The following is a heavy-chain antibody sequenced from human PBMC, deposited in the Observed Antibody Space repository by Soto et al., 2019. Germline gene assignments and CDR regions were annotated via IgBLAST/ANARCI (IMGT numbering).Heavy chain of an antibody. J-gene: IGHJ4*02. CDR3: AREKRANGYFDY. V-gene: IGHV3-7*01. Sequence: EVQLVESGGGLVQTGGSLRLSCAASGFTFSAYWMSWVRQAPGKGLEWVANIKQAGSEKYYVDSVNGRFIIYRDDAKNSLFLQVNSLRVEDTAVYYCAREKRANGYFDYWGQGTLVTVSS. D-gene: IGHD6-25*01. CDR1: GFTFSAYW. CDR2: IKQAGSEK.